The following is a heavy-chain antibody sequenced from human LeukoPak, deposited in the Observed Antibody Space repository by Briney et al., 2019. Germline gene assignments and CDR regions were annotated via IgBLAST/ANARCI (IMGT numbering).Heavy chain of an antibody. V-gene: IGHV3-74*01. Sequence: GGSLRLSCAASGFTFSSYWMHWVRQVPGKGLVWVARINPGGSSITYADSVKGRFTISRDNAKNSLYLQMNSLRAEDTAVYYCARVFKEIVVVHTGTAYYYGMDVWGQGTTVTVSS. CDR2: INPGGSSI. D-gene: IGHD2-15*01. CDR3: ARVFKEIVVVHTGTAYYYGMDV. J-gene: IGHJ6*02. CDR1: GFTFSSYW.